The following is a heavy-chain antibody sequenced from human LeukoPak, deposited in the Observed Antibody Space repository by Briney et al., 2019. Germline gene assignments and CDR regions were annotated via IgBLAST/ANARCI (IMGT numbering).Heavy chain of an antibody. Sequence: GGSLRLSCAVSGSTVSTTYVSWVRQAAGKGLEWVSVIYSGGSTYYGDPVKGRFTMSRDNSKSTFYLQMSSLRAEDTAVYYCARHIISSGWYTGFDPWGQGTLVTVSS. CDR2: IYSGGST. J-gene: IGHJ5*02. CDR1: GSTVSTTY. CDR3: ARHIISSGWYTGFDP. D-gene: IGHD6-19*01. V-gene: IGHV3-53*01.